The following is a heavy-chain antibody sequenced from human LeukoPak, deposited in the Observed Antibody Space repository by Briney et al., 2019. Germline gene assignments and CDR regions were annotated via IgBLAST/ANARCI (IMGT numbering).Heavy chain of an antibody. J-gene: IGHJ3*02. CDR2: IHHSGST. V-gene: IGHV4-38-2*02. CDR1: GYSISSGYY. CDR3: AREWFPYPDAFDI. Sequence: SETLSLTCTVSGYSISSGYYWGWIRQPPGKGLEWIGSIHHSGSTYYNPSLKSRVTISVDTSKNQFSLKLSSVTAADTAVYYCAREWFPYPDAFDIWGQGTMVTVSS. D-gene: IGHD3-10*01.